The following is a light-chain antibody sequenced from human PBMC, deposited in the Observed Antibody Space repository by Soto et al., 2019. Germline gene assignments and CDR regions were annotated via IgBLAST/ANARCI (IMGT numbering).Light chain of an antibody. CDR1: QDIRND. CDR2: AAS. V-gene: IGKV1-17*01. Sequence: DIQMTQSPSSLSASVGDRVTITCRASQDIRNDLGWYQQKPGKAPKRLIYAASSLQSGVPSRFSGSGSGTEXXXXXXXXXXEDYATYYCXQHNDYPPTFGQGTKVEI. CDR3: XQHNDYPPT. J-gene: IGKJ1*01.